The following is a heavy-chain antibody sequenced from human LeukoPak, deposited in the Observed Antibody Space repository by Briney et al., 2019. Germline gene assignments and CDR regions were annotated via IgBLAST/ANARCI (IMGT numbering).Heavy chain of an antibody. J-gene: IGHJ4*02. D-gene: IGHD2-15*01. CDR3: AKTHCSRGSCYPDY. V-gene: IGHV3-30*02. CDR1: GFTFSSYG. CDR2: IRYDGSNK. Sequence: PGGSLRLSCAASGFTFSSYGVHWVRQAPGKGLEWVAFIRYDGSNKYYADSVKGRFTISRDNSKNTLYLQMNSLRAEDTAVYYCAKTHCSRGSCYPDYWGQGTLVTVSS.